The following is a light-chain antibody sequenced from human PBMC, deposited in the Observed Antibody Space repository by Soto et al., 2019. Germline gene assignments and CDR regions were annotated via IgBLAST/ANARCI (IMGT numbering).Light chain of an antibody. Sequence: EIVLTQSPGTLSLSPGERATLSCRASQSVSSRYSAWYQQKPGQAPRLLIYGASSRATGIPDRFSGSGSGTDFTLNISRLEPEDFAVYYCQQYGSSLFTFGPGTKVDIK. V-gene: IGKV3-20*01. CDR1: QSVSSRY. J-gene: IGKJ3*01. CDR3: QQYGSSLFT. CDR2: GAS.